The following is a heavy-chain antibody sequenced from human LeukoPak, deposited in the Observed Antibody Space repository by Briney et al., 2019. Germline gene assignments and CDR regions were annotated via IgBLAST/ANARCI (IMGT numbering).Heavy chain of an antibody. CDR2: INANSGGT. CDR3: ARDCGDFWSGYHSEYDY. V-gene: IGHV1-2*02. J-gene: IGHJ4*02. Sequence: ASVKVSCKASGYTFTSYGISWVRQAPGQGLECMGWINANSGGTNYAQKFQGRVTMTRDTSISTAYMELSRLRSDDTAVYYCARDCGDFWSGYHSEYDYWGQGTLVTVSS. D-gene: IGHD3-3*01. CDR1: GYTFTSYG.